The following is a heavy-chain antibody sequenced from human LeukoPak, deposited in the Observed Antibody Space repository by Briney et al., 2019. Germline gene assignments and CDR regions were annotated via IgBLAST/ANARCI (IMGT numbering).Heavy chain of an antibody. D-gene: IGHD7-27*01. CDR3: ARGSLPGNFRLYGDY. V-gene: IGHV1-2*02. CDR2: INPNSGGT. Sequence: ASVKVSCKASGYTFTGYYMHWVRQAPGQGLEWMGWINPNSGGTNYAQKFQGRVTMTRDTSISTAYMELSRLRSDDTAVYYCARGSLPGNFRLYGDYRGQGTLVTVSS. CDR1: GYTFTGYY. J-gene: IGHJ4*02.